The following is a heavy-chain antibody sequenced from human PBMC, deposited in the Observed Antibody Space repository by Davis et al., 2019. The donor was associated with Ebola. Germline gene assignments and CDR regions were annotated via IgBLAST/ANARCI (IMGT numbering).Heavy chain of an antibody. D-gene: IGHD5-24*01. Sequence: PGGSLRLSCAASGFTFSSYSMNWVRQAPGKGLEWVSYISSSSSTIYYADSVKGRFSISRDNAKDSLYLQMSSLGAEDTAVYYCARDSLRDGYPELDYWGQGTLVTVSS. CDR2: ISSSSSTI. CDR3: ARDSLRDGYPELDY. CDR1: GFTFSSYS. J-gene: IGHJ4*02. V-gene: IGHV3-48*04.